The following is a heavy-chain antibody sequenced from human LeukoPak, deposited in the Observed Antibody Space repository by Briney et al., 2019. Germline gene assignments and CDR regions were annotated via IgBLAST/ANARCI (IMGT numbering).Heavy chain of an antibody. Sequence: ASVRVSCEESGDTFTGDYVHWGRQAPGEGGEWVGWINPNSGGTNYAQKFQGRVTITRDTSISTGCMELRRVRAEETGVCYCASRYCRSTICFGAIDYWGQGTLVTASS. D-gene: IGHD2-2*01. V-gene: IGHV1-2*02. CDR3: ASRYCRSTICFGAIDY. CDR1: GDTFTGDY. J-gene: IGHJ4*02. CDR2: INPNSGGT.